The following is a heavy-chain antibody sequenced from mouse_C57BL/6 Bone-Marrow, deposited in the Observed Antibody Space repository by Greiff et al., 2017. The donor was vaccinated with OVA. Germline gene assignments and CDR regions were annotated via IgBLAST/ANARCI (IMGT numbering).Heavy chain of an antibody. CDR3: ARYPYYDYDDAMDY. CDR1: GYAFSSSW. CDR2: IYPGDGDT. Sequence: VQLVESGPELVKPGASVKISCKASGYAFSSSWMNWVKQRPGKGLEWIGRIYPGDGDTNYNGKFKGKATLTADKSSSTAYMQLSSLTSEDSAVYFCARYPYYDYDDAMDYWGQGTSVTVSS. D-gene: IGHD2-4*01. V-gene: IGHV1-82*01. J-gene: IGHJ4*01.